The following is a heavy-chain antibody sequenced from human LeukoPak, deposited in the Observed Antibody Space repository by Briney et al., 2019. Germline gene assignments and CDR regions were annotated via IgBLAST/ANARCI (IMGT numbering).Heavy chain of an antibody. CDR1: TFTFSNYA. Sequence: GGALRLSCAASTFTFSNYAMSWVGQAPGKGLEGVSAISGSGGTTYSAESVKGRFTISRDNSKNTVYLQVNSLTAEDTAVYYCAKKMGSGTYSTFDMWGQGTMVTVSS. V-gene: IGHV3-23*01. CDR3: AKKMGSGTYSTFDM. CDR2: ISGSGGTT. D-gene: IGHD1-26*01. J-gene: IGHJ3*02.